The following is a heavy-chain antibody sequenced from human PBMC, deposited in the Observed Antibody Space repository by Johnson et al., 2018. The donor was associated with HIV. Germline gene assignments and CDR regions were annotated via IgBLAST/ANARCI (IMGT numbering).Heavy chain of an antibody. V-gene: IGHV3-30*04. CDR3: ARGIAVSNWGEI. D-gene: IGHD6-19*01. CDR1: GFTFSNYA. J-gene: IGHJ3*02. Sequence: QVQLVESGGGVVQPGRSLRLSCAASGFTFSNYAMHWVRQAPGKGLEWVAVISYDGSNKYYADSVKGRFTISRDNSKNTLYLQMNSLRAEDTAVYYCARGIAVSNWGEIWGQGTMVTVSS. CDR2: ISYDGSNK.